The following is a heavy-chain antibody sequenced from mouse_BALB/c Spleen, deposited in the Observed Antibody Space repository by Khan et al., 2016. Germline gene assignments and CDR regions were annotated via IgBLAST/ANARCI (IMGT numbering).Heavy chain of an antibody. V-gene: IGHV1-7*01. CDR1: GYTFTSYW. D-gene: IGHD2-1*01. J-gene: IGHJ3*01. Sequence: QVQLQQSGAELAKPGASVKMSCKASGYTFTSYWMHWVKQRPGQGLEWIGYINPSTGYTEYNQKFKDKATLTADKSSSTAYMQLSSLTSEDSAVYYYARWGYYGNYLFAYWGQGTLVTVSA. CDR3: ARWGYYGNYLFAY. CDR2: INPSTGYT.